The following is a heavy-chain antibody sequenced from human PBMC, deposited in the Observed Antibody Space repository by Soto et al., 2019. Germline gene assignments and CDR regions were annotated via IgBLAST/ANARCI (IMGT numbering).Heavy chain of an antibody. CDR1: GGSISSGGYS. CDR3: ARDHAENWFDP. J-gene: IGHJ5*02. CDR2: IYHSGST. V-gene: IGHV4-30-2*01. Sequence: TLSLTCAVSGGSISSGGYSWSWIRQPPGKGLEWIGYIYHSGSTYYNPSLKSRVTISVDRSKNQFSLKLSSVTAADTAVYYCARDHAENWFDPWGQGTLVTVSS.